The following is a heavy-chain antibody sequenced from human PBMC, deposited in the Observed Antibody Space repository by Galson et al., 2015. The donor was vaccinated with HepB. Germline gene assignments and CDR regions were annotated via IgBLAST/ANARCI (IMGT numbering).Heavy chain of an antibody. J-gene: IGHJ4*02. CDR2: ISSSGST. CDR1: GSMDSAGSY. V-gene: IGHV4-31*02. D-gene: IGHD3-16*02. CDR3: ARARVPSIVFDY. Sequence: GSMDSAGSYWSWIRQRPGKALEWIGYISSSGSTYDNPSLKSRVTISVDTSENHFSLKLTSVTAADKAVYYCARARVPSIVFDYWGQGILVTVSS.